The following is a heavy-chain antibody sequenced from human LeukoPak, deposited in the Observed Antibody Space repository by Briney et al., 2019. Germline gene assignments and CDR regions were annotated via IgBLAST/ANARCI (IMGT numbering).Heavy chain of an antibody. J-gene: IGHJ4*02. CDR3: ARDRITMVRGPFDY. V-gene: IGHV3-30*04. CDR2: ISYDGSNK. CDR1: GFTFSSYA. D-gene: IGHD3-10*01. Sequence: GGSLRLSCAASGFTFSSYAMHWVRQAPGKGLEWVAVISYDGSNKYYADSVKGRFTISRDNSKNTLYLQMNSLRAEDTAVNYCARDRITMVRGPFDYWGQGTLVTVSS.